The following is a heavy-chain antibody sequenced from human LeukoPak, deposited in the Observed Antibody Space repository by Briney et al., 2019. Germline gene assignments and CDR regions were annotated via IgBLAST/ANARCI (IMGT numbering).Heavy chain of an antibody. J-gene: IGHJ4*02. CDR3: AARPWGNYGDYSED. CDR2: IVVGSGNT. Sequence: SVKVSCKASGFTFTSSAVQWVRQARGQRLEWIGWIVVGSGNTNYAQKFQERVTITRDMSTSTAYMEPSSLRSEDTAVYYCAARPWGNYGDYSEDWGQGTLVTVSS. D-gene: IGHD4-17*01. CDR1: GFTFTSSA. V-gene: IGHV1-58*01.